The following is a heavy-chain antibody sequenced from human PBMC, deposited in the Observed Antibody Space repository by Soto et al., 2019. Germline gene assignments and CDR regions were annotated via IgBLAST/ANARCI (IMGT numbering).Heavy chain of an antibody. J-gene: IGHJ4*02. CDR3: ASGRDKRWESPRSPDY. CDR1: GYTFTSYD. V-gene: IGHV1-8*02. Sequence: QVQLVQSGAEVKKPGASVKVSCKASGYTFTSYDITWVRQATGQGLEWMGWMNPNSRNTGYAQRFQGRATMTMDTSITTAYMELSSLRSEDTAVYFCASGRDKRWESPRSPDYWGQGTVVTVSS. D-gene: IGHD1-26*01. CDR2: MNPNSRNT.